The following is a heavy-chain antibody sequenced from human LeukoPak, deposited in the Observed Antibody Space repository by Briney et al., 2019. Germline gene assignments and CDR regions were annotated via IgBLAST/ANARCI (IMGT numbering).Heavy chain of an antibody. Sequence: PGGSLRLSCAASGFTFSSYSMNWVRQAPGKGLEWVSSISSRSSYIYYADSVKGRFTISRDNAKNSLYLQMSSLRAEDTAVYYCATVGSSRIAEYFQHWGQGTLVTVSS. CDR1: GFTFSSYS. D-gene: IGHD6-13*01. CDR3: ATVGSSRIAEYFQH. V-gene: IGHV3-21*01. J-gene: IGHJ1*01. CDR2: ISSRSSYI.